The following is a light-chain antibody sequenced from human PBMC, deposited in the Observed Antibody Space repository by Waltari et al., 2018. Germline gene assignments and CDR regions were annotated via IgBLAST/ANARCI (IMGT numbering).Light chain of an antibody. V-gene: IGLV2-14*03. CDR2: DVS. CDR1: SSDVGGYNY. CDR3: SSYISSSTLEL. J-gene: IGLJ2*01. Sequence: QSALTQPASVSGSPGQSITISCTGTSSDVGGYNYVSLYQQHPGQAPKLMLYDVSNRPSGVSNRFSGSKSGNTASLTISGLQAEDEADYYCSSYISSSTLELFGGGTSLTVL.